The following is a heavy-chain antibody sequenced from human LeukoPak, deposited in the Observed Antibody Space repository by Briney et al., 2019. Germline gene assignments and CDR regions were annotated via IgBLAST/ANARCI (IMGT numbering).Heavy chain of an antibody. J-gene: IGHJ1*01. CDR1: GFIFSDYS. CDR3: ATYYYAPGSPA. Sequence: PGGSLIHSCAASGFIFSDYSMSWIRQAPGKGLEWVSYISTHSTYTHYADSVRGRFTISRDNAKNSLYLQMNSLRAEDTAVFYCATYYYAPGSPAWAQGTLVTVSS. CDR2: ISTHSTYT. D-gene: IGHD3-10*01. V-gene: IGHV3-11*03.